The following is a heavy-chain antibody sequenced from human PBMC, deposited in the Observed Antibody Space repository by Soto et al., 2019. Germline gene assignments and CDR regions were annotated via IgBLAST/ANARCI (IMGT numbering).Heavy chain of an antibody. J-gene: IGHJ6*02. D-gene: IGHD6-19*01. CDR2: ISYDGSNK. Sequence: QVQLVESGGGVVQPGRSLRLSCAASGFTFSSYGMHWVRQAPGKGLEWVAVISYDGSNKYYADSVKGRFTISRDNSKNTLYLQMNSLRAEDTAVYYCAKVAAARYSSGWCSTYYYYGTDVWGQGTTVTVSS. V-gene: IGHV3-30*18. CDR3: AKVAAARYSSGWCSTYYYYGTDV. CDR1: GFTFSSYG.